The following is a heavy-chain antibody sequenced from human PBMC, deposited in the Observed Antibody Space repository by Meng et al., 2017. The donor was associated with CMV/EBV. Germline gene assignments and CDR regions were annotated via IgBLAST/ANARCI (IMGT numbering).Heavy chain of an antibody. Sequence: GSLRLSCAVYGGSFSGYYWSWIRQPPGKGLEWIGEINHSGSTNYNPSLKSRVTISVDTSKNQFSLNLHSVTAADTAIYYCARDFGGGATENWGQGMLVTVSS. J-gene: IGHJ4*02. V-gene: IGHV4-34*01. D-gene: IGHD3-16*01. CDR3: ARDFGGGATEN. CDR1: GGSFSGYY. CDR2: INHSGST.